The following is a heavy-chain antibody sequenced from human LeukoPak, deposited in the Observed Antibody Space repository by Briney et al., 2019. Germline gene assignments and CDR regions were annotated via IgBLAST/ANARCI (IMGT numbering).Heavy chain of an antibody. J-gene: IGHJ4*02. CDR3: NARLSGWVDY. CDR2: IESKSDVGTT. Sequence: GGSLRLSCAASAFTLSNARMTWVRQAPGKGLEWVGRIESKSDVGTTDYAAPVKGRFTISRDDSKNTLYLQMNSLKPGDTGVYYCNARLSGWVDYWGQGTLVTVSS. V-gene: IGHV3-15*04. D-gene: IGHD6-19*01. CDR1: AFTLSNAR.